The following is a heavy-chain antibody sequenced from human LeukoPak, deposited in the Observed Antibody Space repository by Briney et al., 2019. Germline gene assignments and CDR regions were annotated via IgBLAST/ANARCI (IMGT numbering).Heavy chain of an antibody. Sequence: GGPLRLSCAASGFTFSSYAMSWVRQAPGKGLEWVSAISGSRGSTYYADSVKGRFTISRDNSKNTLYLQMNTLRAEDTAVYYCAKDLGYGSGSYSPRGDYWGQGTLVTVSS. CDR2: ISGSRGST. J-gene: IGHJ4*02. CDR1: GFTFSSYA. V-gene: IGHV3-23*01. D-gene: IGHD3-10*01. CDR3: AKDLGYGSGSYSPRGDY.